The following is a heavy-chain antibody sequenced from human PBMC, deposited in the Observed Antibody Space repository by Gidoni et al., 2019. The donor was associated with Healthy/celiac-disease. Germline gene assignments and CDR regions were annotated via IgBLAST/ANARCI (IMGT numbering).Heavy chain of an antibody. Sequence: QVQLVESGGGVVQPGRSLRLSCAASGFPFSSYAMHWVRQAPGKGLEGVAVISYDGSNKYYADSGKGRFTISRDNSKNTLYLQMNSLRAEDTAVYYCARVAGYYYYYGMDVWGKGTTVTVSS. V-gene: IGHV3-30-3*01. CDR2: ISYDGSNK. J-gene: IGHJ6*04. CDR3: ARVAGYYYYYGMDV. D-gene: IGHD6-19*01. CDR1: GFPFSSYA.